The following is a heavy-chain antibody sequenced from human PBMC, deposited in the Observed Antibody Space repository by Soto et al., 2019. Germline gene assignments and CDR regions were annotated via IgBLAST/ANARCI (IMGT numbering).Heavy chain of an antibody. J-gene: IGHJ4*02. Sequence: LQLQESGPGLVKPSEALSLTCTVSGRSVSNSQYFWVWLSQPPGKRLEWIGPSSHSGTVRYNPSPNRPVTISVDTSKNQSSLRLPSVTAADTAVFYCANQRDCTTYFAYGGQGTLVTVSS. CDR1: GRSVSNSQYF. D-gene: IGHD1-1*01. V-gene: IGHV4-39*01. CDR2: SSHSGTV. CDR3: ANQRDCTTYFAY.